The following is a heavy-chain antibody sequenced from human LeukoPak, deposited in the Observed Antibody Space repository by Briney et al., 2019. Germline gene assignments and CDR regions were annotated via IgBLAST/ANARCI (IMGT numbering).Heavy chain of an antibody. J-gene: IGHJ4*02. D-gene: IGHD6-19*01. CDR1: GGSISDYY. V-gene: IGHV4-59*01. Sequence: PSETLSLTCTVSGGSISDYYWSWIRQPPGKTLEWIGYIHYSGSTYYNPSLKSRVTISVDTSKNQLSLKLTSVTAADTAVYYCTRRKWLALDYWGPGTLVAVSS. CDR3: TRRKWLALDY. CDR2: IHYSGST.